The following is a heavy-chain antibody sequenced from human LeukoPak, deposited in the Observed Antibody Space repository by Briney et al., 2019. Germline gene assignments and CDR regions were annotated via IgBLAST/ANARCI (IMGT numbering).Heavy chain of an antibody. CDR2: IGSSSGSI. V-gene: IGHV3-21*01. CDR1: GFTFSSYS. J-gene: IGHJ5*02. CDR3: ARGIGFDP. Sequence: GGSLRLSCAASGFTFSSYSMNWVRQAPGKGLEWVSSIGSSSGSIYYADSVKGRFTISRDNAKNSLYLQMSSLRAEDTAVYYCARGIGFDPWGQGTLVTVAS.